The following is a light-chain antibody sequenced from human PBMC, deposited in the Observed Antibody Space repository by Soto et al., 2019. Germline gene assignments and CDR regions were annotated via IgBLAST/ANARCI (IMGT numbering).Light chain of an antibody. V-gene: IGKV3-15*01. Sequence: EIVSTQSPGTLSLSPGERATLSCSASQSVSSNLAWYQQKPGQAPRLLIYGASTRATGIPARFSGSGSGTEFTLTISSLQSEDFAVYYCQQYNNWPPATFGQGTRLEI. CDR1: QSVSSN. J-gene: IGKJ5*01. CDR3: QQYNNWPPAT. CDR2: GAS.